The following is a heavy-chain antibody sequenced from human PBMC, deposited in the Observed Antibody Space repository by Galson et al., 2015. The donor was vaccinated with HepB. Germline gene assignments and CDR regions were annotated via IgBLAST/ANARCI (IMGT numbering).Heavy chain of an antibody. V-gene: IGHV3-66*04. CDR2: IYSSGVT. D-gene: IGHD1-26*01. CDR3: VRQRVGATLGGMDV. Sequence: SLRLSCAASGFTVSNNYMDWIRQTPGKGLEWVSVIYSSGVTYYGDSVKGRFTISRDSSKNTLYLQMNSLRVEDTAVYYCVRQRVGATLGGMDVWGQGTTVTVSS. CDR1: GFTVSNNY. J-gene: IGHJ6*02.